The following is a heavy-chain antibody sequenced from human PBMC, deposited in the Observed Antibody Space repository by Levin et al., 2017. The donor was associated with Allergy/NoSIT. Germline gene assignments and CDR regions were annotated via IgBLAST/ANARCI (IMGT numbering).Heavy chain of an antibody. CDR2: ISGSGGRT. J-gene: IGHJ6*02. CDR3: AKEEQLPEAPYYYYGMDG. D-gene: IGHD5-24*01. V-gene: IGHV3-23*01. Sequence: GESLKISCAASGFTFSSYAMSWVRQAPGKGLEWVSLISGSGGRTYYADSVGGRFTISRDNSKNTLYLQMNSLRAEDTAKYYCAKEEQLPEAPYYYYGMDGWGQGTTVTVS. CDR1: GFTFSSYA.